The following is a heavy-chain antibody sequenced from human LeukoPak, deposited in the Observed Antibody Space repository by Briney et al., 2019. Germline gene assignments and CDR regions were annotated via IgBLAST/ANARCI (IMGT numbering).Heavy chain of an antibody. CDR1: GFTFDDYA. CDR3: ARDDSGPDY. D-gene: IGHD6-19*01. CDR2: ISWNSGSI. J-gene: IGHJ4*02. Sequence: GGSLRLSCAASGFTFDDYAMHWVRQAPGKGLEWVSGISWNSGSIGYADSVKGRFTISRDNAKNSLYLQMNSLRVEDTAVYYCARDDSGPDYWGQGTLVTVSS. V-gene: IGHV3-9*01.